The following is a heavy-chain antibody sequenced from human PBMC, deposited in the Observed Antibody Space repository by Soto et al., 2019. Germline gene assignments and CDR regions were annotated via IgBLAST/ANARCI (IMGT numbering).Heavy chain of an antibody. J-gene: IGHJ6*02. CDR2: INIGNGNT. CDR1: GYAFSNYA. D-gene: IGHD3-3*01. V-gene: IGHV1-3*04. CDR3: AREILPITIFGLGIEAPRGGFYAMDV. Sequence: QAQLVQSGAEVKKPGASLEVFCNASGYAFSNYAIHWVRQTPPQRLEWLGWINIGNGNTQFSQQFQGRLIMTRDTSASTAYMELRNLTSEDTAVYYCAREILPITIFGLGIEAPRGGFYAMDVWGQGITVTVS.